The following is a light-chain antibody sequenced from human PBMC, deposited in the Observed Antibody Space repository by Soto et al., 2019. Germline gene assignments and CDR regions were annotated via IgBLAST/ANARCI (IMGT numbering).Light chain of an antibody. CDR2: GAS. Sequence: EIVLPQSPGTLSLSPGERATLSCRASQSVSSSYLAWYQQKPGQAPRLLIYGASTRATGIPARFSGSGSGTQFTLTISSLQADDFATYYCQQYNSYSPWTFGQGTKVDNK. CDR1: QSVSSSY. CDR3: QQYNSYSPWT. J-gene: IGKJ1*01. V-gene: IGKV3-20*01.